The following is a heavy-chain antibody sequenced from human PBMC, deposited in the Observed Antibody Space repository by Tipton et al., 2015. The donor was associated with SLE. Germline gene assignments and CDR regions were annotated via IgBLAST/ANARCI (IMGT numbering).Heavy chain of an antibody. CDR3: VKDMDSFGSKSTLEY. Sequence: SLRLSCAVSGFTFDDSVHDSAMHWVRQVPGKGLEWVSGISWNGDRTHYADSVKGRFIISRNNARKSLFLQMNSLRPEDTALYYCVKDMDSFGSKSTLEYWGQGTLVTVSS. J-gene: IGHJ4*02. V-gene: IGHV3-9*01. D-gene: IGHD1-1*01. CDR2: ISWNGDRT. CDR1: GFTFDDSVHDSA.